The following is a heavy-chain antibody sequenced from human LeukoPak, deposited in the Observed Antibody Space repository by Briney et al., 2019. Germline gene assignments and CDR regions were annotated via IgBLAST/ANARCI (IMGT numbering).Heavy chain of an antibody. J-gene: IGHJ4*02. CDR2: IRSDGSNK. CDR3: VKDRFVHGAEPSGFDY. V-gene: IGHV3-30*02. CDR1: GFTFSSYD. D-gene: IGHD4/OR15-4a*01. Sequence: GGSLRLSCAASGFTFSSYDMHWVRQAPGKGLEWVAFIRSDGSNKYYADSVKGRFTISRDNSKNTLYLQMNSLRAEDTAVYYCVKDRFVHGAEPSGFDYWGKGTLVTASS.